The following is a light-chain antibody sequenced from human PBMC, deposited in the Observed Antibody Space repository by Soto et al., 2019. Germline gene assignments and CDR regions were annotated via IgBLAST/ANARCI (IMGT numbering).Light chain of an antibody. V-gene: IGKV3-15*01. J-gene: IGKJ4*01. CDR3: QQYNHWPRMLS. Sequence: EIVLTQSPATLYVSPGERATLSCRASQSLSSNVAWYQQRPRQAPKLLIYDTSSRASDVPARFSGRGSGTEFTLTIASLQSEDFAIYYCQQYNHWPRMLSFGGETKVELK. CDR1: QSLSSN. CDR2: DTS.